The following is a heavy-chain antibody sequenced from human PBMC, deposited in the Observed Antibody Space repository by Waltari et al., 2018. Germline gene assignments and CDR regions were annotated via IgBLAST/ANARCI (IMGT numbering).Heavy chain of an antibody. CDR3: ARGTYSSLVY. D-gene: IGHD5-18*01. CDR2: INPNSGGT. Sequence: QVQLVQSGAEVKKPGASVKVHCKASGSPFTGSYITRVRQAPGQGLEWMGWINPNSGGTNYAQKFQGRVTMTRDTSISTAYMDLSRLRSDDTAVYYCARGTYSSLVYWGQGTLVTVSS. V-gene: IGHV1-2*02. J-gene: IGHJ4*02. CDR1: GSPFTGSY.